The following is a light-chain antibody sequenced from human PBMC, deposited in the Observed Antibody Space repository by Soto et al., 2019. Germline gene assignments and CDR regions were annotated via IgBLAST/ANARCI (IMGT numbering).Light chain of an antibody. CDR3: SSYGGFNNVL. CDR1: GTDVGQYNY. Sequence: QSALTQPPSAPGSPGQSVTISCTGAGTDVGQYNYVSWYQQHPGKAPKLLIHHVSRRPSGVPARFSGSKSGNTASLTVSGLQTEDEADYYCSSYGGFNNVLFGGGTKLTVL. V-gene: IGLV2-8*01. J-gene: IGLJ2*01. CDR2: HVS.